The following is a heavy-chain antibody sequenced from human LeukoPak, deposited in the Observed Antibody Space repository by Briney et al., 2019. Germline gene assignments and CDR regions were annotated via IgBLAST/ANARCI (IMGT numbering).Heavy chain of an antibody. CDR1: GFTFDDYA. CDR3: AKDMGPDGSGYPFDY. J-gene: IGHJ4*02. Sequence: PGRSLRLSCAASGFTFDDYAMHWVRQAPGKGLEWVSGISWNRGSIGYADSVKGRFTISRDNAKNSLYLQMNSLRAEDMALYYCAKDMGPDGSGYPFDYWGQGTLVTVSS. CDR2: ISWNRGSI. D-gene: IGHD3-22*01. V-gene: IGHV3-9*03.